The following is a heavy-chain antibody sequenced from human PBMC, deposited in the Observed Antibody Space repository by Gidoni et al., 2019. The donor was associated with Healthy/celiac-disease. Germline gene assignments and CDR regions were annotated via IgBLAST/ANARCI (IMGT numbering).Heavy chain of an antibody. CDR2: FDPEDGET. D-gene: IGHD2-15*01. Sequence: QVPLVQSGAEVKKPGASVKVSCKVSGYTLTELSIHWVRQAPGKGLEWMGGFDPEDGETIYAQKCQGRVTMTEDTSTDTAYMELSSLRSEDTAVYYCATDSSLAYCSGGSCYSDAFDIWGQGTMVTVSS. V-gene: IGHV1-24*01. CDR1: GYTLTELS. CDR3: ATDSSLAYCSGGSCYSDAFDI. J-gene: IGHJ3*02.